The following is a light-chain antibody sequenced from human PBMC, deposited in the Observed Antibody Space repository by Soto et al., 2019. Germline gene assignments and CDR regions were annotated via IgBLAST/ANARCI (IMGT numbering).Light chain of an antibody. CDR3: QQSYSTPL. CDR1: QSISSY. V-gene: IGKV1-39*01. CDR2: AAS. J-gene: IGKJ3*01. Sequence: DIQMTQSPSSLSASVGDRVTITCRASQSISSYLNWYQQKPGKASKLLIYAASSLQSGVPSRFSGSGSGTDFTLTISSLQPEDFATYYCQQSYSTPLFGPGTKVHIK.